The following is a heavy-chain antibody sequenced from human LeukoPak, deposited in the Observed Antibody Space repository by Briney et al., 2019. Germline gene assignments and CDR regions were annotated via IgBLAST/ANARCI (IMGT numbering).Heavy chain of an antibody. CDR1: GYTLTELS. J-gene: IGHJ4*02. D-gene: IGHD3-22*01. CDR3: ATGLYYDSSGYHYPFDY. V-gene: IGHV1-24*01. CDR2: FDPEDGET. Sequence: ASVKVSCKVSGYTLTELSMHWVRQAPGKGLEWMGGFDPEDGETIYAQKFQGRVTMTEDTSTDTAYMELSSLRSEDTAVYYCATGLYYDSSGYHYPFDYWGQGTLVTVSS.